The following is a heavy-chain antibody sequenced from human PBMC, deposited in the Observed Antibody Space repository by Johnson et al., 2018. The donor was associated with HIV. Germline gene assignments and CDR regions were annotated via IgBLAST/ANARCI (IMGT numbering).Heavy chain of an antibody. D-gene: IGHD2-21*01. CDR3: AKLHCDGGVCDYDILYDAFAF. CDR1: GFTLSRFG. CDR2: ISYDGSNQ. J-gene: IGHJ3*01. Sequence: QVQLVESGGALVQPGGSLRLSCEVSGFTLSRFGMHWVRQAPGKGLEWVAVISYDGSNQYYLDSVKGRFTISRDNSKSMVYLQMISLKAEDTAVYYCAKLHCDGGVCDYDILYDAFAFWGQVTVVTVSS. V-gene: IGHV3-30*18.